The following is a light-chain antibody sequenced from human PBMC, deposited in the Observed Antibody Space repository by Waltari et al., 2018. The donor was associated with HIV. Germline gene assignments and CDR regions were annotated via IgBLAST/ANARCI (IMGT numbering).Light chain of an antibody. J-gene: IGLJ2*01. CDR3: CSYAGSSTYVV. CDR2: EGD. Sequence: QSALTQPAPVSGSPGQSITISCTGTSSDVGSYNFVSWYQQHPGNAPKLIIYEGDKRPSGVSYRFSGSKSGSTASLTISGLQAEDEADYYCCSYAGSSTYVVFGGGTQLTVL. CDR1: SSDVGSYNF. V-gene: IGLV2-23*01.